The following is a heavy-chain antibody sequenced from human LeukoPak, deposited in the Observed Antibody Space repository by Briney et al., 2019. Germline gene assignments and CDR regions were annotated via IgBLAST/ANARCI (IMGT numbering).Heavy chain of an antibody. V-gene: IGHV1-69*05. CDR2: IIPIFGTA. Sequence: GASVKVSCKASGGTFSSYAISWVRQAPGQGLEWMGGIIPIFGTANYAQKLQGRVTMTTDTSTSTAYMELRSLRSDDTAVYYCARDYYGSGSLIPGGYWGQGTLVTVSS. CDR1: GGTFSSYA. D-gene: IGHD3-10*01. J-gene: IGHJ4*02. CDR3: ARDYYGSGSLIPGGY.